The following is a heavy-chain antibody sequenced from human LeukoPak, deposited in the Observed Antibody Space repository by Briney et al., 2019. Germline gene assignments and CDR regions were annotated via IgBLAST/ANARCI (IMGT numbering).Heavy chain of an antibody. CDR1: GGSISSSSYY. CDR3: ARDSYYNDSSGYHQFDY. CDR2: IYYSGST. Sequence: SETLSLTCTVSGGSISSSSYYWGWIRQPPGKGLEWIGSIYYSGSTNYNPSLKSRVTISVDTSKNQFSLKLSSVTAADTAVYYCARDSYYNDSSGYHQFDYWGQGTLVTVSS. J-gene: IGHJ4*02. V-gene: IGHV4-39*07. D-gene: IGHD3-22*01.